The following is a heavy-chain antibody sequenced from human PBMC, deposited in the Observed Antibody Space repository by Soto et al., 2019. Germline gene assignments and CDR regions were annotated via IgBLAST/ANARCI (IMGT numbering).Heavy chain of an antibody. CDR3: AKFGRWLVHFYYYGMDV. D-gene: IGHD6-19*01. J-gene: IGHJ6*02. Sequence: EVKLLESGGGLVQPGGSLRLSCAASGLTFSSYAMSWVRQAPGKGLEWVSAISGSGGSTYYADSVKGRFTISRDNSKNTLYLQMNSLRAEDTAVYYCAKFGRWLVHFYYYGMDVWGQGTTVTVSS. CDR1: GLTFSSYA. CDR2: ISGSGGST. V-gene: IGHV3-23*01.